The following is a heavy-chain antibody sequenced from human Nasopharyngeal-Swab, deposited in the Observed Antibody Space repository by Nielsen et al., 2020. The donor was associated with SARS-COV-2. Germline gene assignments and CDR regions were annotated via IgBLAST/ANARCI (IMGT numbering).Heavy chain of an antibody. V-gene: IGHV3-30*03. D-gene: IGHD3-3*01. Sequence: WIRQPPGKGLEWVAVISYDGSNKYYADSVKGRFTISRDNSKNTLYLQMNSLRAEDTAVYYCARQYSFGYYFDYWGQGTLVTVSS. CDR3: ARQYSFGYYFDY. J-gene: IGHJ4*02. CDR2: ISYDGSNK.